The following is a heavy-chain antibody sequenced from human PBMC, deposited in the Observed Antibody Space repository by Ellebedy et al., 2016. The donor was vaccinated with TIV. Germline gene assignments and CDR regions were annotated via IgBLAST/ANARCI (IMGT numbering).Heavy chain of an antibody. J-gene: IGHJ4*02. CDR2: IIPIFGTA. CDR3: ARELITFGGVIVNPLDY. V-gene: IGHV1-69*13. Sequence: ASVKVSCKASGGTFSSYAISWVRQAPGQGLEWMGGIIPIFGTANYAQKFQGRVTITADESTSTAYMELSSLRSEDTAVYYCARELITFGGVIVNPLDYWGQGTLVTVSS. CDR1: GGTFSSYA. D-gene: IGHD3-16*02.